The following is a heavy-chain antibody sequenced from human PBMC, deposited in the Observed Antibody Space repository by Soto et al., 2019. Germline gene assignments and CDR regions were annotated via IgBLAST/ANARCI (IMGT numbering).Heavy chain of an antibody. V-gene: IGHV3-48*03. CDR1: RFTFSTYE. Sequence: PGGSLRLSCAASRFTFSTYEMNWVRQAPGKGLEWVSYISSSGYTVYYADSVKGRFTISRDNTRNSLYLQMKSLRDEDTALYYCVRYCSTTLCNGVATRTFDYWGQGTLVTVYS. J-gene: IGHJ4*02. CDR2: ISSSGYTV. CDR3: VRYCSTTLCNGVATRTFDY. D-gene: IGHD2-2*01.